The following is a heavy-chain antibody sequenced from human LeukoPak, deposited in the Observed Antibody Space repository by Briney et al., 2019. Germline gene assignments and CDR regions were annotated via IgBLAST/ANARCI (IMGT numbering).Heavy chain of an antibody. V-gene: IGHV3-23*01. CDR1: GFSFVEYV. CDR3: AKDQTVGGTWGEVVFHY. D-gene: IGHD6-19*01. J-gene: IGHJ4*02. CDR2: MTGTSGGT. Sequence: PGGSLGLSCSASGFSFVEYVMSWVRQASGKGLEWVAVMTGTSGGTYYADSVKGRFTISRDNSDSTLYLDINNLRAEDTAVYYCAKDQTVGGTWGEVVFHYWGQGTLVTVAS.